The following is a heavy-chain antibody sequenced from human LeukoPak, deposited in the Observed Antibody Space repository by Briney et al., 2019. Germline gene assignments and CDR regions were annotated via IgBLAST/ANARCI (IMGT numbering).Heavy chain of an antibody. V-gene: IGHV1-69*06. CDR3: ARGSSGWVFYYYYYMDV. CDR2: IIPIFGTA. Sequence: SVKVSCKASGGTFSSYAISWVRQAPGQGLELMGGIIPIFGTANYAQKFQGRVTITAGKSTSTAYMELSSLRSEDTAVYYCARGSSGWVFYYYYYMDVWGKGTTVTVSS. J-gene: IGHJ6*03. D-gene: IGHD6-19*01. CDR1: GGTFSSYA.